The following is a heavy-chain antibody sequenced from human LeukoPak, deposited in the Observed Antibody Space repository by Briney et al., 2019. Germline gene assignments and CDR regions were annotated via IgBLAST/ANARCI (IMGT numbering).Heavy chain of an antibody. D-gene: IGHD4/OR15-4a*01. Sequence: GSLRLSCAGSGLTLRNIFLNWVRQAPGKGPGWVGRIKSQYDGGTTDYAAPVKGRFSISRDDSKNSLFLQMNSLKAEDTAVYYCSYGANFYFDLWGRGTLVTVSS. J-gene: IGHJ2*01. CDR2: IKSQYDGGTT. V-gene: IGHV3-15*07. CDR1: GLTLRNIF. CDR3: SYGANFYFDL.